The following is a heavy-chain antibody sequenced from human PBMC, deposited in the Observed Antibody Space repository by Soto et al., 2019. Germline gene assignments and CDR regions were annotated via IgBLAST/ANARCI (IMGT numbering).Heavy chain of an antibody. J-gene: IGHJ4*02. CDR3: ARGILGGY. Sequence: PGGSLRLSCAASGFTFSSYAMHWVRQAPGKGLEWVAVISYDGSNKYYADSVKGRFTISRDNSKNTLYLQMNSLRAEDTAVYYCARGILGGYWGQGTLVTV. CDR1: GFTFSSYA. D-gene: IGHD3-16*01. V-gene: IGHV3-30-3*01. CDR2: ISYDGSNK.